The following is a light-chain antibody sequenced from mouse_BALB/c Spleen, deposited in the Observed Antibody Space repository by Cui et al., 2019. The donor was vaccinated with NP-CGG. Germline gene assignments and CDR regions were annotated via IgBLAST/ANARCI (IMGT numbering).Light chain of an antibody. V-gene: IGKV6-15*01. CDR2: SAS. J-gene: IGKJ5*01. CDR1: QHVGTN. CDR3: QQYNSYPLT. Sequence: DIVMIQSQKLMCTSVGDRVSVTCKASQHVGTNVAWYQQKPGQSPKALIYSASYRYSGVPDRFTGSGSGTDFTLTISNVQSEDLAEYFCQQYNSYPLTFGARTKLELK.